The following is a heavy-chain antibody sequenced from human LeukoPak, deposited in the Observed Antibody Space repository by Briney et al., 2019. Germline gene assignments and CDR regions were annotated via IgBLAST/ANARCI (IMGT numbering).Heavy chain of an antibody. J-gene: IGHJ5*02. CDR3: ARDLVVVTASP. CDR2: ISYDGSNK. Sequence: GGSLRLSCAASGFTFSNYWMSWVRQAPGKGLEWVAVISYDGSNKYYADSVKGRFTISRDNSKNTLYLQMNSLRAEDTAVYYCARDLVVVTASPWGQGTLVTVSS. V-gene: IGHV3-30-3*01. CDR1: GFTFSNYW. D-gene: IGHD2-21*02.